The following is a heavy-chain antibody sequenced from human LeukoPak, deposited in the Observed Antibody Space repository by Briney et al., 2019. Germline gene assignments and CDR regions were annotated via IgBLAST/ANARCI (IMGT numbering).Heavy chain of an antibody. CDR3: ARHWGDGYNRYYFDY. CDR2: IYYNGGT. J-gene: IGHJ4*02. CDR1: GGGISSYY. V-gene: IGHV4-59*08. Sequence: SSTLFLTSSVAGGGISSYYWRWMLQPPARELEWIGEIYYNGGTNYNPSLNRRVTISVETSKNHFSPKLSSVPAADTAVYYCARHWGDGYNRYYFDYWGQGNLVTVSS. D-gene: IGHD5-24*01.